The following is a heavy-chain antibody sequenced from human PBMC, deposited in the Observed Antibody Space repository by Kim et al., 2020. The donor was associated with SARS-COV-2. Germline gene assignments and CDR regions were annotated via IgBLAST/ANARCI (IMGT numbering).Heavy chain of an antibody. CDR1: GFTFSSYA. Sequence: GGSLRLSCAASGFTFSSYAVPWVRHAPGKGLVWVSVIYRGGSSTSFAASVKGRFTISRDNSKNTLYLQMNSLRAEDTALYYCARIGVVGLTLGWFYHWGQGTLVSDSS. CDR3: ARIGVVGLTLGWFYH. D-gene: IGHD3-16*01. CDR2: IYRGGSST. J-gene: IGHJ5*02. V-gene: IGHV3-23*03.